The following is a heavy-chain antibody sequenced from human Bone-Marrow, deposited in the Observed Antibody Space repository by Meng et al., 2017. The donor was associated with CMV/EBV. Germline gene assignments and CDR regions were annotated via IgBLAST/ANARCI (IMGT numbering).Heavy chain of an antibody. Sequence: GESEKISCAASGFTFRKYWMTWVRQAPGKGLEWVANINEDESEKYYVDSVKGRFTISRDNAEKSLYLQMNSLRAEDTAVYYCASTLTLDNWGQGTLVTVSS. V-gene: IGHV3-7*01. CDR1: GFTFRKYW. J-gene: IGHJ4*02. CDR2: INEDESEK. CDR3: ASTLTLDN.